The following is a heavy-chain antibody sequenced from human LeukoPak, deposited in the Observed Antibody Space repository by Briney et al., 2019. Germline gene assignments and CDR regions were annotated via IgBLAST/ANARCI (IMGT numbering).Heavy chain of an antibody. J-gene: IGHJ6*02. Sequence: GGSLRLSCAASGFTFSDSWMSWVRQAPGKGLEWVANMNQDGSAKGYVDSVKGRFTISRDNARNSLYLQMSSLRPEDTAVYYCATYTHWVAGDVWGRGTTVTVSS. V-gene: IGHV3-7*01. CDR2: MNQDGSAK. D-gene: IGHD3-16*01. CDR3: ATYTHWVAGDV. CDR1: GFTFSDSW.